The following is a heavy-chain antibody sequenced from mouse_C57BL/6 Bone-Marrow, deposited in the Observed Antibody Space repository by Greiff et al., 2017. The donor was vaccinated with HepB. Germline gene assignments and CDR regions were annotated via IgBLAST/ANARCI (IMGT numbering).Heavy chain of an antibody. CDR2: IWSGGST. V-gene: IGHV2-2*01. Sequence: VKLQQSGPGLVQPSQSLSITCTVSGFSLTSYGVHWVRQSPGKGLEWLGVIWSGGSTDYNAAFISRLSISKDNSKSQVFFKMNSLQADDTAIYYCARIYDGPTTGAMDYWGQGTSVTVSS. CDR1: GFSLTSYG. CDR3: ARIYDGPTTGAMDY. D-gene: IGHD2-3*01. J-gene: IGHJ4*01.